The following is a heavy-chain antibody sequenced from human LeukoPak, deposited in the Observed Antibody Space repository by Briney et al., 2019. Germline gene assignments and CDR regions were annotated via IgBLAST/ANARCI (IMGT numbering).Heavy chain of an antibody. Sequence: SETLSLTCSGSGGSISRSSYYWGWIRQPPGKGLEWIGSIYYSGSTYYNPSLKSRVTISVDTSKNQFSLKLSSVTAADTAVYYCASGPRPFDYWGQGTLVTVSS. V-gene: IGHV4-39*01. CDR3: ASGPRPFDY. CDR1: GGSISRSSYY. J-gene: IGHJ4*02. CDR2: IYYSGST.